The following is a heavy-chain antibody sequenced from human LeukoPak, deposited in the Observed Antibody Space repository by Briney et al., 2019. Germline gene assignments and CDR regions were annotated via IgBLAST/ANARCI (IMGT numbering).Heavy chain of an antibody. V-gene: IGHV3-7*01. CDR3: ARERHKIANTGGYELDY. D-gene: IGHD2-21*01. CDR1: GFTFSNYW. J-gene: IGHJ4*02. Sequence: GGSLRLSCAASGFTFSNYWMTWVRQAPGKGLEWVANIKEDGSEKYYVDSVKGRFTISRDNAKNSLYLQMNSLRAEDTAVYYCARERHKIANTGGYELDYWGQGTLVTVSS. CDR2: IKEDGSEK.